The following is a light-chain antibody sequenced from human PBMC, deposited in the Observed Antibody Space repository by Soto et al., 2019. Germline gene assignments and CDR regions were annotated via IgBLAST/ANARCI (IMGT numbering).Light chain of an antibody. CDR1: QGIRND. J-gene: IGKJ1*01. Sequence: DIQMTQSPSSLSASVGDRVTITCRASQGIRNDLGWYQQKPGKAPKRLIYAASSLQSGDPSRFRGIGSGKNFTLKISTLNPKDFPTYYCQQQNSYPRWTFAKGPKVDIK. V-gene: IGKV1-17*01. CDR3: QQQNSYPRWT. CDR2: AAS.